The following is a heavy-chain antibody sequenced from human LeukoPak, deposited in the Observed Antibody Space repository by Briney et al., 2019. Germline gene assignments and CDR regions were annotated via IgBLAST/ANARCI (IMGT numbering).Heavy chain of an antibody. D-gene: IGHD1-26*01. V-gene: IGHV4-39*07. Sequence: SETLSLTCTVSGGSISSSSYYWGWIRQPPGKGLEWIGRIYTSGSTNYNPSLKSRVTISVDTSKNQFSLKLSSVTAADTAVYYCARYSGSYAYYYMDVWGKGTTVTVSS. CDR2: IYTSGST. CDR3: ARYSGSYAYYYMDV. J-gene: IGHJ6*03. CDR1: GGSISSSSYY.